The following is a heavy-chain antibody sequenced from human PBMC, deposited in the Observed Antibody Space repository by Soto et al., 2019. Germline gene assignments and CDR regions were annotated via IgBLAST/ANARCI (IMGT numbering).Heavy chain of an antibody. CDR1: GFTFSSYA. Sequence: GGSLRLSCAASGFTFSSYAMSWVRQAPGKGLEWVSAISGSGGSTSYAQKFQGRVTMTRDTSTSTVYMELSSLRSEDTAVYYCARDPFTMVRGVIGYYMDVWGKGTTVTVSS. V-gene: IGHV3-23*01. CDR3: ARDPFTMVRGVIGYYMDV. CDR2: ISGSGGST. J-gene: IGHJ6*03. D-gene: IGHD3-10*01.